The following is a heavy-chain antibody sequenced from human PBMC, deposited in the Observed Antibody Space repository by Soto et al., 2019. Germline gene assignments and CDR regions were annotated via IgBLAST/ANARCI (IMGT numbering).Heavy chain of an antibody. CDR2: IYWDDDK. CDR1: GFSLSTSGVD. Sequence: QITLKESGPPLVNPTQPLTLTCTFSGFSLSTSGVDVGWIRQPPGKALEWLALIYWDDDKRYSPSLKSRLTITKDTSKNQVVLTMTNLDPVDTATYYRAHPIENEYSSSYYDYWGQGTLVTISS. CDR3: AHPIENEYSSSYYDY. D-gene: IGHD6-6*01. V-gene: IGHV2-5*02. J-gene: IGHJ4*02.